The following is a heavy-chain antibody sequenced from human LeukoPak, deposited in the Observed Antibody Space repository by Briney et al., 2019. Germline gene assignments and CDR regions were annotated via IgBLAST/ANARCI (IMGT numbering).Heavy chain of an antibody. CDR1: GYSFTTYW. J-gene: IGHJ4*02. V-gene: IGHV5-51*01. D-gene: IGHD3-16*01. Sequence: GESLNISCQASGYSFTTYWIGWVRQMPPKGLEWMGMIYPGDCDIRYSPSFQGQVTFSTDKSISAAYLPWNSLKASDTAMYYCARLALDGGNYFDYWGQGTLVSVSS. CDR3: ARLALDGGNYFDY. CDR2: IYPGDCDI.